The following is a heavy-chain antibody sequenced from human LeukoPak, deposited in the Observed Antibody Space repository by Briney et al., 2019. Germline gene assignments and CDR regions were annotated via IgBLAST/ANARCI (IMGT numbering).Heavy chain of an antibody. CDR1: GFTFXXYA. CDR3: ARDSGGYGDNNIDY. CDR2: ISYDGSNK. D-gene: IGHD1-26*01. V-gene: IGHV3-30-3*01. J-gene: IGHJ4*02. Sequence: LXLSXAXXGFTFXXYAMHWVRQAPGKXLEWVAVISYDGSNKYYADSVKGRFTISRDNSKNTLYLQVNSLRAEDTAVYYCARDSGGYGDNNIDYWGQGTLVTVSS.